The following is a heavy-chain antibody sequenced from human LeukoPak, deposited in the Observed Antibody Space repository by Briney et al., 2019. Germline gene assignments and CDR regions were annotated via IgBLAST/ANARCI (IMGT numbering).Heavy chain of an antibody. CDR3: ARDLGAGPYNWFDP. CDR1: GFTFSSYW. V-gene: IGHV3-7*01. Sequence: GGSLRLSCAASGFTFSSYWMSWVRQAPGKGLEWVANIEQDGSEKYYVDSVKGRFTISRDNAKNSLYLQMNSLRAEDTAVYYCARDLGAGPYNWFDPWGQGTLVTVSS. CDR2: IEQDGSEK. J-gene: IGHJ5*02. D-gene: IGHD6-19*01.